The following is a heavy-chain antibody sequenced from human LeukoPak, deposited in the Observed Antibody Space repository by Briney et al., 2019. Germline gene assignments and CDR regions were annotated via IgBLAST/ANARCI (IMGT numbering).Heavy chain of an antibody. V-gene: IGHV3-48*04. CDR3: ARDPIYGDYWIGAFDI. D-gene: IGHD4-17*01. CDR1: GFTFSSYS. J-gene: IGHJ3*02. Sequence: GGSLRLSCAASGFTFSSYSMNWVRQAAGKGLEWVSYISSSSSTIYYADSVKGRFTISRDNAKNSLYLQMNSLRAEDTAVYYCARDPIYGDYWIGAFDIWGQGTMVTVSS. CDR2: ISSSSSTI.